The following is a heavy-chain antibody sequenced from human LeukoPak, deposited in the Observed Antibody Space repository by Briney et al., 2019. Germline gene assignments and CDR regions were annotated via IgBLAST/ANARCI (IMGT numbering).Heavy chain of an antibody. CDR1: GYSFTSYW. Sequence: GESLKISCQTSGYSFTSYWIGWVRQMPGKGLEWMGIIYPGDSDTRYSPSFQGQVTISADKSISTAYLQWSSLKASDTAMYYCARWNRGYCSGGSCYPFGFDPWGQGALVTVSS. CDR2: IYPGDSDT. D-gene: IGHD2-15*01. CDR3: ARWNRGYCSGGSCYPFGFDP. V-gene: IGHV5-51*01. J-gene: IGHJ5*02.